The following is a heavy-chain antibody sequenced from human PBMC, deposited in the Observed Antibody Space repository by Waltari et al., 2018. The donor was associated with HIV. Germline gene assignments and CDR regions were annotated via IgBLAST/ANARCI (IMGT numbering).Heavy chain of an antibody. D-gene: IGHD4-17*01. J-gene: IGHJ4*02. CDR3: VAQDYSDSVDW. CDR2: IYYTGNT. CDR1: GGSISSNVYN. Sequence: QLRLQESGPRLVKPSETLSLTCSVSGGSISSNVYNWVRIRPSPGKGLEWIGSIYYTGNTYYKPSLKRRVTISIDTSKNQFSLRLTSVTAADTAIYYCVAQDYSDSVDWWGQGTLVTVFS. V-gene: IGHV4-39*07.